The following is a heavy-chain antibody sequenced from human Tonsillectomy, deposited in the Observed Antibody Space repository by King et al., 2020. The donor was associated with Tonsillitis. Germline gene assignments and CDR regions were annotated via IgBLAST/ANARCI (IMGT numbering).Heavy chain of an antibody. CDR3: AKDGIAFSDWYFDL. Sequence: QVQLQESGGGVVQPGTSLRLSCAASGFTFGNYGMHWVRQAPGKGLEWVALIAYDASYENYADSVKGRFTISRDNSKNTLYLEMNSLRVEDTAVYYCAKDGIAFSDWYFDLWGRGTLVTVSS. CDR1: GFTFGNYG. CDR2: IAYDASYE. J-gene: IGHJ2*01. V-gene: IGHV3-30*18. D-gene: IGHD1-14*01.